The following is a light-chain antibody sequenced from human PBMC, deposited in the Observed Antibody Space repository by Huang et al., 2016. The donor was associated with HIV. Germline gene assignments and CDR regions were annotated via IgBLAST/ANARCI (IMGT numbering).Light chain of an antibody. Sequence: DIQMTQSPSSLSASVGDRVTITFQATQSIDTDLNWYQKKSGEAPKLLIYGASDLETGVPSRFSGSGSGTDFTLTISRLQPEDIATYYCQQYYDLPYTFGQGTKLETK. J-gene: IGKJ2*01. V-gene: IGKV1-33*01. CDR2: GAS. CDR3: QQYYDLPYT. CDR1: QSIDTD.